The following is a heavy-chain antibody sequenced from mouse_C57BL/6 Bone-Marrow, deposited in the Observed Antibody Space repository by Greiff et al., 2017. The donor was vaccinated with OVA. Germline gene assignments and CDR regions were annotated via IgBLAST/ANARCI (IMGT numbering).Heavy chain of an antibody. CDR2: IYPGSGST. CDR1: GYTFTSYW. V-gene: IGHV1-55*01. CDR3: AREGIYYGNPRLFAY. Sequence: QVQLQQPGAELVKPGASVKMSCKASGYTFTSYWITWVKQRPGQGLEWIGDIYPGSGSTNYNEKFKSKATLTVDTSSSTAYMQLSSLTSEDSAVXYCAREGIYYGNPRLFAYWGQGTLVTVSA. D-gene: IGHD2-1*01. J-gene: IGHJ3*01.